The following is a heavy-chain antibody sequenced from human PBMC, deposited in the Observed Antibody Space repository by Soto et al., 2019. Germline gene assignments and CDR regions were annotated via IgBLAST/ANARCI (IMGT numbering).Heavy chain of an antibody. J-gene: IGHJ6*02. Sequence: VGSLRLSCAASGFTFSSYGMHWVRQAPGKGLEWVAVISYDGSNKYYADSVKGRFTISRDNSKNTLYLQMNSLRAEDTAVYYCAKVLPRSSSWDYYYYYGMDVWGQGTTVTVSS. CDR2: ISYDGSNK. CDR1: GFTFSSYG. V-gene: IGHV3-30*18. CDR3: AKVLPRSSSWDYYYYYGMDV. D-gene: IGHD6-13*01.